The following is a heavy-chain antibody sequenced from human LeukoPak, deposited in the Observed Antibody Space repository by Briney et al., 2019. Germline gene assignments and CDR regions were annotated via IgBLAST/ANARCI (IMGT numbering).Heavy chain of an antibody. CDR3: AKDRGPVRAEYFQL. Sequence: AGRSLRLSCAASGFIFRGYGLHWVRQAPGKGLEWVAVILYDGSDKYYADSVKGRFTISRDNSKNTVSLQMNSLRVEDTAVYYCAKDRGPVRAEYFQLWGHGTLVTVSS. V-gene: IGHV3-30*18. D-gene: IGHD3-10*01. CDR2: ILYDGSDK. CDR1: GFIFRGYG. J-gene: IGHJ1*01.